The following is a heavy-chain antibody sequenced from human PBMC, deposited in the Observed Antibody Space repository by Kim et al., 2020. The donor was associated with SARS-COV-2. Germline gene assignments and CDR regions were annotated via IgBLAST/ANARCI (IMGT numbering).Heavy chain of an antibody. CDR2: INAGNGNT. CDR3: ARGADITIFGVVGRAWFDP. V-gene: IGHV1-3*01. CDR1: GYTFTSYA. D-gene: IGHD3-3*01. J-gene: IGHJ5*02. Sequence: ASVKVSCKASGYTFTSYAMHWVRQAPGQRLEWMGWINAGNGNTKYSQKFQGRVTITRDTSASTAYMELSSLRSEDTAVYYCARGADITIFGVVGRAWFDPWGQGTLVTVSS.